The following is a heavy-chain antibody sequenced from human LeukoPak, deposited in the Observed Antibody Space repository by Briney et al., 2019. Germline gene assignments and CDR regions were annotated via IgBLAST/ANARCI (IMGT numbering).Heavy chain of an antibody. J-gene: IGHJ6*03. D-gene: IGHD3-22*01. CDR1: GFTFSDYY. CDR2: ISSSGSTI. Sequence: PGGSLRLSXAASGFTFSDYYMSWIRQAPGKGLEWVSYISSSGSTIYYADSVKGRFTISRDNAKNSLYPQMNSLRAEDTAVYYCARDYSSSGYYPLYYYYMDVWGKGTTVTVSS. CDR3: ARDYSSSGYYPLYYYYMDV. V-gene: IGHV3-11*04.